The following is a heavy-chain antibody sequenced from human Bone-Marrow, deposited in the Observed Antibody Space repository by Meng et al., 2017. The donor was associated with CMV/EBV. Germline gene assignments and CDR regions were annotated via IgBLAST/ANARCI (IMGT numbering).Heavy chain of an antibody. Sequence: GESLKISCAASGFTFSSYSMNWVRQAPGKGLEWVSSISSSSSYIYYADSVKGRFTISRDNAKNSLYLQMNSLRAADTAVYYCAREHCNSTSCYFAFDIWGQGTMVTVSS. V-gene: IGHV3-21*01. CDR1: GFTFSSYS. CDR2: ISSSSSYI. D-gene: IGHD2-2*01. J-gene: IGHJ3*02. CDR3: AREHCNSTSCYFAFDI.